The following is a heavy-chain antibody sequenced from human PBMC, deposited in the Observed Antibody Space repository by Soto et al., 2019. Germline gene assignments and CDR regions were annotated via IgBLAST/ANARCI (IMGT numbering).Heavy chain of an antibody. Sequence: GGSLRLSCAASGFTFNNYDMSWVRQAPGKGLEWVSGISGSGGSTYHADSVEGRFTISRDNSKNTLYLQMNSLRAEDTAVYYCAKPIIWVRQHLQSFDYWGQGTLVTVPS. CDR2: ISGSGGST. D-gene: IGHD6-13*01. CDR3: AKPIIWVRQHLQSFDY. J-gene: IGHJ4*02. CDR1: GFTFNNYD. V-gene: IGHV3-23*01.